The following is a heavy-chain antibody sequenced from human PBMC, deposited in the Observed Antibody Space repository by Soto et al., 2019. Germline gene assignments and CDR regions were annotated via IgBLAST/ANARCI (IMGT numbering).Heavy chain of an antibody. CDR2: IRSKSGGGTT. CDR1: GFTFSDFW. V-gene: IGHV3-15*07. CDR3: TREYFYGMDV. Sequence: EVQLVESGGGLVKPGGSLRLSCAASGFTFSDFWMNWVRQAPGKGLEWVAQIRSKSGGGTTGYAAPVRGRFTISRDDSRNTLYLQMDSLKGEDTAMYYCTREYFYGMDVWGQGTAVTVSS. J-gene: IGHJ6*02.